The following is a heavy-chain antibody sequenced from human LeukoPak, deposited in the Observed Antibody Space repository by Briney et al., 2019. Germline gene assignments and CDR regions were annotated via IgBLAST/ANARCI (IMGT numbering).Heavy chain of an antibody. D-gene: IGHD3-10*01. V-gene: IGHV4-59*04. CDR1: GGSISSYY. CDR3: ARGVYASGRDIGSEWFDP. J-gene: IGHJ5*02. Sequence: SETLSLTCTVSGGSISSYYWSWIRQPPGKGLEWIGYIYHSGSTYYNPSLKSRVTISVDTSKNQYSLKLSSVTAADTAVYHCARGVYASGRDIGSEWFDPWGQGTLVTVSS. CDR2: IYHSGST.